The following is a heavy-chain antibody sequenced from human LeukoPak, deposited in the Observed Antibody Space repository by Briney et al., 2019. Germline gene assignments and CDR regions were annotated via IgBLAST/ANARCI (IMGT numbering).Heavy chain of an antibody. CDR3: ARGTAPYCRSTSCDFWAFDP. Sequence: SETLSLTCTVSGGSITNYYWSWIRQPPAKGLEWIGFSYYNGNTNYNPSLKRRGTISVDMSKNQFSLSLRSVAAADTAVYYCARGTAPYCRSTSCDFWAFDPWGQGTLVTVSS. J-gene: IGHJ5*02. V-gene: IGHV4-59*01. D-gene: IGHD2-2*01. CDR2: SYYNGNT. CDR1: GGSITNYY.